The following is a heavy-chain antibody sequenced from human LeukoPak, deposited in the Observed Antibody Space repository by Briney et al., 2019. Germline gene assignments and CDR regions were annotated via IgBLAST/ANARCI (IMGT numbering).Heavy chain of an antibody. D-gene: IGHD5/OR15-5a*01. Sequence: GGSLRLSCAVSGFTFSGYGMHWVRQAPGKGLEWVAVISYDGSNRYYADSVKGRFTISRDNSKNTLYLQMNSLRAEDTAVYYCAKDVSTAAGFDPWGQGTLVTASP. CDR2: ISYDGSNR. CDR1: GFTFSGYG. J-gene: IGHJ5*02. V-gene: IGHV3-30*18. CDR3: AKDVSTAAGFDP.